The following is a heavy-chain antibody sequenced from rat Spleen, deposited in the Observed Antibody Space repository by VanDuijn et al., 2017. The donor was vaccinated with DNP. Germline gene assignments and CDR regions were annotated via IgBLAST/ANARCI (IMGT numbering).Heavy chain of an antibody. CDR3: AKNSGYYFDY. CDR1: GFTFSNYD. D-gene: IGHD4-3*01. J-gene: IGHJ2*01. Sequence: EVQLVESGGGLVQPGRSLKLSCAASGFTFSNYDMAWVRQAPTKGLEWVASISPRGGSTYYRDSVKGRFTVSRDNAKSSLYLQMNSLKSEDTATYYCAKNSGYYFDYWGQGVMVTVSS. CDR2: ISPRGGST. V-gene: IGHV5S23*01.